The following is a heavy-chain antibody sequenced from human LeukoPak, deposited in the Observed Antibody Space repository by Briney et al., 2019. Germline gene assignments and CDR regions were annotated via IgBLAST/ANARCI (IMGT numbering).Heavy chain of an antibody. CDR3: ARDRFGEFNFDY. CDR2: INPNSGGT. V-gene: IGHV1-2*05. Sequence: GASVKVSCKASGYTFTGYYMHWVRQAPGQGLEWMGRINPNSGGTNYAQKFQGRVTMTRDTSISTAYMELSRLRSDDTDVYYCARDRFGEFNFDYWGQGTLVTVSS. CDR1: GYTFTGYY. J-gene: IGHJ4*02. D-gene: IGHD3-10*01.